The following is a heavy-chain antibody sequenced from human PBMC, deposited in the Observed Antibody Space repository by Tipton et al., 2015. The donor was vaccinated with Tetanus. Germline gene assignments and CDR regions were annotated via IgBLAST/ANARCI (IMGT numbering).Heavy chain of an antibody. Sequence: GLVKPSETLSLTCAVYGGSFSAYYWSWIRQSPGKGLEWIGEINHSGSTTYSPSFKSRVTISVDTPKNQFSLKLTSLTVADTAVYYCARDSIFRFWGDLYSSSSDYYYYYGMDVWGQGTTVTVSS. CDR3: ARDSIFRFWGDLYSSSSDYYYYYGMDV. V-gene: IGHV4-34*01. CDR2: INHSGST. D-gene: IGHD6-6*01. CDR1: GGSFSAYY. J-gene: IGHJ6*02.